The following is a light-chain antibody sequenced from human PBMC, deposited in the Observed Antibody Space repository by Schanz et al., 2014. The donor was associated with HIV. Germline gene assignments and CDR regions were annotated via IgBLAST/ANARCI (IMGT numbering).Light chain of an antibody. Sequence: QSALTQPASASGSPGQSVTISCTGTSSDVGGYNYVSWYQQHPGNTPKLMIYDVNNRPSGVPDRFSGSKSGTSASLAITGLQAEDEADYYCQSYDSSLRGWVFGGGTKLTVL. V-gene: IGLV2-8*01. CDR1: SSDVGGYNY. J-gene: IGLJ3*02. CDR3: QSYDSSLRGWV. CDR2: DVN.